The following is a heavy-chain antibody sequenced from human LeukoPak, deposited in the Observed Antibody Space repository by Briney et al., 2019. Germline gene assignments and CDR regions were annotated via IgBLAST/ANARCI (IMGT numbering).Heavy chain of an antibody. CDR3: ARVPYYYDSSGYYYYYYMDV. V-gene: IGHV4-34*01. CDR1: GGSFSGYY. J-gene: IGHJ6*03. Sequence: SETLSLTCAVYGGSFSGYYWSWIRQPPGKGLEWIGEINHSGSTNYNPSLKSRVTISVDTSKNQFSLKLSSVTAADTAVYYCARVPYYYDSSGYYYYYYMDVWGKGTTVTVSS. D-gene: IGHD3-22*01. CDR2: INHSGST.